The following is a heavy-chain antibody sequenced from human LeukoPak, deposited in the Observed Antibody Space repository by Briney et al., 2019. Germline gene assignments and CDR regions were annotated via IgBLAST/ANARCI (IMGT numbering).Heavy chain of an antibody. V-gene: IGHV1-69*01. D-gene: IGHD2-2*01. CDR3: ARPAATYSAAFDY. J-gene: IGHJ4*02. CDR2: IIPIFGTA. Sequence: SVKVSCKASGGTFSSYAISWVRQAPGQGLEWTGGIIPIFGTANYAQKFQGRVTITADESTSTAYMELSSLRSEDTAVYYCARPAATYSAAFDYWGQGTLVTVSS. CDR1: GGTFSSYA.